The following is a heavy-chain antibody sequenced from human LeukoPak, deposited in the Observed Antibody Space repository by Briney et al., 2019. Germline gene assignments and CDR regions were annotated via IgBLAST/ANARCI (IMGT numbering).Heavy chain of an antibody. CDR1: GFTFRTYG. Sequence: GRSLRLSCAASGFTFRTYGMHWVRQAPGKGLEWVSYISSSSSTIYYADSVKGRFTISRDNAKNSLYLQMNSLRDEDTAVYYCAREAVAGFDYWGQGTLVTVSS. CDR2: ISSSSSTI. CDR3: AREAVAGFDY. V-gene: IGHV3-48*02. D-gene: IGHD6-19*01. J-gene: IGHJ4*02.